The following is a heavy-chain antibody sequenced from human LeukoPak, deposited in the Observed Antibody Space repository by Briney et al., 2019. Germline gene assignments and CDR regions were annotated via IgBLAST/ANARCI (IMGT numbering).Heavy chain of an antibody. CDR3: AREGDYYGSGTFDY. CDR2: IKQDGSEK. J-gene: IGHJ4*02. Sequence: GGSLRLSCAASGFTFSSHWMSWVRQAPGKGLEWVANIKQDGSEKYYVDSVKGRFTISRDNAKNSLYLQMNSLRAEDTAVYYCAREGDYYGSGTFDYWGQGTLVTVSS. D-gene: IGHD3-10*01. CDR1: GFTFSSHW. V-gene: IGHV3-7*01.